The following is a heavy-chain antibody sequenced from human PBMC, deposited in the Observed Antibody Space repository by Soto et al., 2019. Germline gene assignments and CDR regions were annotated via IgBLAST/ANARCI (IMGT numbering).Heavy chain of an antibody. D-gene: IGHD3-10*01. Sequence: GGSLRLSCAASGFTFSNAWMNWVRQAPGKGLEWVGRIKSKTDGGTTDYAAPVKGRFTISRDDSKNTLYLQMNSLKTEDTAVYYCTTDLPGRAYYYYGMDVWGQGTTVTVSS. CDR2: IKSKTDGGTT. CDR1: GFTFSNAW. V-gene: IGHV3-15*07. CDR3: TTDLPGRAYYYYGMDV. J-gene: IGHJ6*02.